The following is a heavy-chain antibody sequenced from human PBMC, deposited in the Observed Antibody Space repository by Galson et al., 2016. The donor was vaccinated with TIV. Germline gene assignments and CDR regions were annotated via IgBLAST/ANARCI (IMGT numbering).Heavy chain of an antibody. J-gene: IGHJ6*03. CDR3: GIAAGGVTNYYYYMDV. CDR1: GGTFSSYA. CDR2: ISSIFRIA. Sequence: SVKVSCKVSGGTFSSYAISWVRQAPGQGLEWMGGISSIFRIANYAQKFQARVTITADESTSTAYLELSSLRSEDTAVYYCGIAAGGVTNYYYYMDVWGKGTTVTVSS. D-gene: IGHD6-13*01. V-gene: IGHV1-69*13.